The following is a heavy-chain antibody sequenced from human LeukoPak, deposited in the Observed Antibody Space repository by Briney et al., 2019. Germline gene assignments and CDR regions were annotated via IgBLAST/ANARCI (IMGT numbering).Heavy chain of an antibody. V-gene: IGHV4-38-2*02. D-gene: IGHD6-13*01. J-gene: IGHJ5*02. CDR1: GYSISSGYY. Sequence: PSETLSLTCTVSGYSISSGYYWGWIRQPPGKGLEWIGSIYHSGSTYYNPSLKSRVTISLDTSKNQFSLKLSSVTAADTAVYYCARKGGGQLVNTRRWFDPWGQGTLVTVSS. CDR2: IYHSGST. CDR3: ARKGGGQLVNTRRWFDP.